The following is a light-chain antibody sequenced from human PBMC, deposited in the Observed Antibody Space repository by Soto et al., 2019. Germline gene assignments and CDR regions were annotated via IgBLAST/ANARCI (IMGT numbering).Light chain of an antibody. CDR2: GES. Sequence: EIVLTQSPGNLSLSPGEIATLSCXTSQSVSSSYLAWYQQKTGQAPRIXIYGESSRATGIPDRFSGSGSGTDFNLTISRLEPEDFAVYYCQKYGSSRGTCGQGTKVDIK. J-gene: IGKJ1*01. V-gene: IGKV3-20*01. CDR1: QSVSSSY. CDR3: QKYGSSRGT.